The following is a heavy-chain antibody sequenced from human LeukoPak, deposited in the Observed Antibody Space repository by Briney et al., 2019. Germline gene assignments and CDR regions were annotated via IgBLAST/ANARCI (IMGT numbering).Heavy chain of an antibody. D-gene: IGHD1/OR15-1a*01. CDR2: INNSGSS. CDR3: ARVGNSLDL. V-gene: IGHV4-34*01. J-gene: IGHJ4*02. Sequence: SETLSLTCAVYGGSFSGYNRSWVRQPPGKGLEWIGEINNSGSSTYNPPSKSGVTISVDTSKIQFSLKLSSVSAADTAVYYCARVGNSLDLWGRGTLVTVSS. CDR1: GGSFSGYN.